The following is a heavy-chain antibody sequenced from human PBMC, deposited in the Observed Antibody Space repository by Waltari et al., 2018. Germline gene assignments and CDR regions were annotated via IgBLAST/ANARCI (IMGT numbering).Heavy chain of an antibody. CDR2: IYHSGST. Sequence: QVQLQESGPGLVKPSETLSLTCAVSGYSISSGYYWGWIRQPPGKGLDWIGSIYHSGSTYYNPSLKSRVTISVDTSKNQFSLKLSSVTAADTAVYYCARGVGATTSPALDYWGQGTLVTVSS. CDR1: GYSISSGYY. CDR3: ARGVGATTSPALDY. V-gene: IGHV4-38-2*01. D-gene: IGHD1-26*01. J-gene: IGHJ4*02.